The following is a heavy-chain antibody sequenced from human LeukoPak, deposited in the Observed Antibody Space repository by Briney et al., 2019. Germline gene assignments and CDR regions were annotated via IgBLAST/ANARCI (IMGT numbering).Heavy chain of an antibody. J-gene: IGHJ4*02. CDR3: ARDRSPRHYYDTSDYHGAAHY. CDR2: ISAYNGYT. V-gene: IGHV1-18*04. CDR1: GYTFTGYY. Sequence: GASVKVSCKASGYTFTGYYMHWVRQAPGQGLEWMGWISAYNGYTNSAQMLQGRVTMTADTSTSTAYMELRSLRSDDTAVYYCARDRSPRHYYDTSDYHGAAHYWGQGTLVTVSS. D-gene: IGHD3-22*01.